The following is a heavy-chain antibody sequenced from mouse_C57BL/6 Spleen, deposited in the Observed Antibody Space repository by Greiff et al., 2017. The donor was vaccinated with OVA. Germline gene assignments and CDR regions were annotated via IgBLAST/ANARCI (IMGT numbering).Heavy chain of an antibody. CDR2: INPNNGGT. J-gene: IGHJ3*01. D-gene: IGHD1-3*01. CDR3: ARGQLEGHTY. V-gene: IGHV1-26*01. CDR1: GYTFTDYY. Sequence: EVQLQQSGPELVKPGASVKISCKASGYTFTDYYMNWVKQSHGKSLEWIGDINPNNGGTSYNQKFKGKATLTVDKSSSTAYMELRSLTSEDSAVYYCARGQLEGHTYWGQGTLVTVSA.